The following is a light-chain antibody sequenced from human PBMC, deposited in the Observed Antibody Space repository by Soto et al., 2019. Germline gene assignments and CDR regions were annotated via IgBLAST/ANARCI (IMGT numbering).Light chain of an antibody. J-gene: IGKJ1*01. CDR1: RSSSRY. V-gene: IGKV1-5*01. CDR2: AAS. Sequence: MQIRNAASSLAAFVGDRANMNCRASRSSSRYFSWYQQKPGKAPNLLIYAASSLQSGVPSRFSGSGSGTEFTLTISSLQPDDFATYYCQQYNSYPWTFGQGTKVDIK. CDR3: QQYNSYPWT.